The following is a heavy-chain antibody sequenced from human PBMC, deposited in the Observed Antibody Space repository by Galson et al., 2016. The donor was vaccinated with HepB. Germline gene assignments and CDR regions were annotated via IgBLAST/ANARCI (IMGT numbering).Heavy chain of an antibody. Sequence: SLRLSCAASTFSVSGDYMNWVRQAPGKGLEWVSLIHAGSTYYADSVRGRFIISSDNSENTLYLQMNSLRVEDTAVYYCARGSDLGSFWGQGTLVTVSS. V-gene: IGHV3-66*01. CDR3: ARGSDLGSF. CDR2: IHAGST. CDR1: TFSVSGDY. J-gene: IGHJ4*02. D-gene: IGHD1-26*01.